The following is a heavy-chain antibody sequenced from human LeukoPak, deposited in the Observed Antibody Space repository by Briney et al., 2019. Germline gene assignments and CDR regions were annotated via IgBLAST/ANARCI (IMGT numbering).Heavy chain of an antibody. D-gene: IGHD3-16*01. Sequence: SETLSLTCAVSGGSISSSNWWSWVRQPPGKGLEWIGEINHSGSTNYNPSLKSRVTISVDTSKNQFSLKLSSVTAADTAVYYCASADGWGITDYWGQGTLVTVSS. V-gene: IGHV4-4*02. CDR1: GGSISSSNW. CDR3: ASADGWGITDY. CDR2: INHSGST. J-gene: IGHJ4*02.